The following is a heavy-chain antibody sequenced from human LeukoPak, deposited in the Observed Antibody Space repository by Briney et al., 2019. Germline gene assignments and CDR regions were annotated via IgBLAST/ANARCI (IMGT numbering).Heavy chain of an antibody. D-gene: IGHD6-13*01. V-gene: IGHV4-59*07. CDR2: INPSGTT. CDR1: GVSISGHY. Sequence: ADTLSLTCTVSGVSISGHYSSWIRQPPGQGLEWIGYINPSGTTDYNPSLRSGVTISLDTSNNQFSLKLTSVTAADTAVYYCAARLAAAGTIYFDFWGQGSLVTVSS. J-gene: IGHJ4*02. CDR3: AARLAAAGTIYFDF.